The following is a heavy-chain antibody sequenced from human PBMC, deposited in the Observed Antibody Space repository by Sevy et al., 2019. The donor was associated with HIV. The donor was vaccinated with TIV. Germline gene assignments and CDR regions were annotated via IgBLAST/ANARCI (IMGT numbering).Heavy chain of an antibody. CDR3: AKDRVSGTYYTGDFDY. D-gene: IGHD3-10*01. CDR2: ISSSGGDT. Sequence: GGSLRLSCAASGSTFSTYAMTWVRQAPGKGLEWVSVISSSGGDTYYAASVKGRFTISRDNSNNTLYLQMNSLRAEDTAVYYCAKDRVSGTYYTGDFDYWGQGTLVTVSS. J-gene: IGHJ4*02. V-gene: IGHV3-23*01. CDR1: GSTFSTYA.